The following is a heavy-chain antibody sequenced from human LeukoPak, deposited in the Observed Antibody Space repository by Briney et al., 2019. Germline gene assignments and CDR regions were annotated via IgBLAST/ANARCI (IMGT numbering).Heavy chain of an antibody. V-gene: IGHV4-39*02. J-gene: IGHJ5*02. Sequence: SETLSLTCTVSGGSISSSSYYWGWIRQPPGKGLEWIGSIYYSGSTYYNPSLKSRVTISVDTSKNQFSLKLSSVTAADTAVYYFAREIQLWLQQHWFDPWGQGTLVTVSS. CDR2: IYYSGST. CDR3: AREIQLWLQQHWFDP. D-gene: IGHD5-18*01. CDR1: GGSISSSSYY.